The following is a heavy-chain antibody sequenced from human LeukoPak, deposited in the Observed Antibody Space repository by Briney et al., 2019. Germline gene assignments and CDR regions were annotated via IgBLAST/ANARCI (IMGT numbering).Heavy chain of an antibody. Sequence: PGGSLRLSCAASGFTSSSYGMHWVRQAPGKGLEWVAVIWYDGSNKYYADSVKGRFTISRDNSKNTLYLQMNSLRAEDTAVYYCARDRMGSMTDYWGQGTLVTVSS. CDR1: GFTSSSYG. CDR2: IWYDGSNK. V-gene: IGHV3-33*01. D-gene: IGHD2-15*01. J-gene: IGHJ4*02. CDR3: ARDRMGSMTDY.